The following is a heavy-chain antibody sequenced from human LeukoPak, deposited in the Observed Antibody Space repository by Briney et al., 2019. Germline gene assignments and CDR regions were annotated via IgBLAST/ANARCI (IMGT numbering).Heavy chain of an antibody. Sequence: GGFLRLSCAASGFTVSTNYMSWVRQAPGKGLQWVSVIYSGGSTYSADAVKGRFTISRDNAKNSLYLQMNSLRAEDTAVYYCAREDHSNYNYWGQGTLVTVSS. V-gene: IGHV3-66*01. J-gene: IGHJ4*02. CDR1: GFTVSTNY. CDR2: IYSGGST. CDR3: AREDHSNYNY. D-gene: IGHD4-11*01.